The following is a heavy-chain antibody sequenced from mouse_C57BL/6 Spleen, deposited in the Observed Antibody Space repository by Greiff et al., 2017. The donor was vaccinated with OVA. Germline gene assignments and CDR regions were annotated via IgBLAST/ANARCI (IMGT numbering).Heavy chain of an antibody. J-gene: IGHJ4*01. CDR3: RGGNYDALDY. CDR1: YTFTDYYM. Sequence: VHLVESGPELVKPGASVKMSCKASGYTFTDYYMHWVKQKPGKGLEWIGEIYPGSGNTYYNEKFKGKATLTADTSSSTAYMQLSSLTSEDSAVYFCARGGNYDALDYWGQGTSVTVSS. D-gene: IGHD2-1*01. V-gene: IGHV1-83*01. CDR2: YPGSGNTY.